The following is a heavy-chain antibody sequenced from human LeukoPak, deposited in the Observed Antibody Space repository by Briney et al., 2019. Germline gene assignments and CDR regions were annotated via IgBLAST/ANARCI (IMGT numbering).Heavy chain of an antibody. Sequence: GASLKISCKGSGSRFTSYWIGWVRPMPGKGLEWMGIIYPGDSDTRYSPSFQGQVTISADKSISTAYLQWSSLKASNTAMYYCAIHYYDSSGYYPELWYFYYWGQGNPVTVSS. D-gene: IGHD3-22*01. J-gene: IGHJ4*02. CDR2: IYPGDSDT. CDR1: GSRFTSYW. CDR3: AIHYYDSSGYYPELWYFYY. V-gene: IGHV5-51*01.